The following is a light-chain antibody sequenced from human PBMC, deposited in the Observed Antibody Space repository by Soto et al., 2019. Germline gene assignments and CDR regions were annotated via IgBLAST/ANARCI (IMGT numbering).Light chain of an antibody. CDR2: ASS. Sequence: QSALTQPASVSGSPGQSITISCTGTSSDVGGYNYVSWYQHHAGKAPRLMIYASSNRPSGVPDRFSGSKSGNTASLTVSGLQAEDEADYYCSSYAGSNNYVFGTGTKVTVL. V-gene: IGLV2-8*01. CDR1: SSDVGGYNY. J-gene: IGLJ1*01. CDR3: SSYAGSNNYV.